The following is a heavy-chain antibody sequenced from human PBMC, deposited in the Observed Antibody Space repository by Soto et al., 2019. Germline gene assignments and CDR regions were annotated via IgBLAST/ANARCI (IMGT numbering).Heavy chain of an antibody. D-gene: IGHD2-2*01. CDR2: ISYDGSNK. CDR1: GFTFSSYA. J-gene: IGHJ3*02. CDR3: ARDYQPAFDI. V-gene: IGHV3-30-3*01. Sequence: QVQLVESGGGVVQPGRSLRLSCAASGFTFSSYAMHWVRQAPGKGLEWVAVISYDGSNKYYADFVKGRFTNSRDNSKNTLYLQMNSLRAEDTAVYYCARDYQPAFDIWGQGTMVTVSS.